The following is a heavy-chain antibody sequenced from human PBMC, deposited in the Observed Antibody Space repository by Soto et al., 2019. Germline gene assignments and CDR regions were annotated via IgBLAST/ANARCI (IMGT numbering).Heavy chain of an antibody. CDR3: ASSLYYDFWSGPPGGMDV. D-gene: IGHD3-3*01. CDR2: IIPIFGTA. CDR1: GGTFSSYA. J-gene: IGHJ6*02. Sequence: SVKVSCKASGGTFSSYAISWVRQAPGQGLEWMGGIIPIFGTANYAQKFQGRVTITADESTSTAYMELSSLRSEDTAVYYCASSLYYDFWSGPPGGMDVWGQGTKVTVSS. V-gene: IGHV1-69*13.